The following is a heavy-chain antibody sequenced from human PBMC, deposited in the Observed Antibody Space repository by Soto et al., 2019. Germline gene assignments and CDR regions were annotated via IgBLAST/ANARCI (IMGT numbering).Heavy chain of an antibody. CDR2: ISAYNGNT. D-gene: IGHD3-22*01. Sequence: ASVKVSCKASGYTFTSYGIGLVRQAPGQGLEWMGWISAYNGNTNYAQKLQGRVTMTTDTSTSTAYMELRSLRSDDTAVYYCARFYDSSGYNSAFDIWGQGTMVTVS. J-gene: IGHJ3*02. V-gene: IGHV1-18*01. CDR3: ARFYDSSGYNSAFDI. CDR1: GYTFTSYG.